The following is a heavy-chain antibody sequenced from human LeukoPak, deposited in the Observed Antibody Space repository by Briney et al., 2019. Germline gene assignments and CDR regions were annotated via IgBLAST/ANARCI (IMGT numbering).Heavy chain of an antibody. D-gene: IGHD6-25*01. CDR2: IRYDGSNK. CDR1: GFTFSSYG. V-gene: IGHV3-30*02. Sequence: GGSLRLSCAASGFTFSSYGMHWVRQAPGKGLEWVAFIRYDGSNKYYADSVKGRFTISRDNSKNTLYLQMNSLRAEDTAVYYCARVGARLGAFDIWGPGTMVTVSS. CDR3: ARVGARLGAFDI. J-gene: IGHJ3*02.